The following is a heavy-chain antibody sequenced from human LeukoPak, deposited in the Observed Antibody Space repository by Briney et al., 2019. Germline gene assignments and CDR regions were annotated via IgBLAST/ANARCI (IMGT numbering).Heavy chain of an antibody. J-gene: IGHJ1*01. CDR2: INSKSGGT. V-gene: IGHV1-2*02. Sequence: ASVKLSCKASGYAFTLYNFHLVRQAPGQGLEWMGWINSKSGGTNYAQKFQGRVTMTRDTSISAAYMELSRLRSDDTAVYYCARSMAPSGSLYFQHWGQGTLVTVSS. D-gene: IGHD6-13*01. CDR1: GYAFTLYN. CDR3: ARSMAPSGSLYFQH.